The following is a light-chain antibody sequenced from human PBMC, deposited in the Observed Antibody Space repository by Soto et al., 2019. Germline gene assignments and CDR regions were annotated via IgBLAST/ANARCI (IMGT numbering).Light chain of an antibody. V-gene: IGLV1-40*01. J-gene: IGLJ1*01. CDR2: GNN. CDR1: SSNIGAGYD. CDR3: QSYDISRSGFV. Sequence: QAVVTQPPSVSGAPGQRVTISCTGSSSNIGAGYDVHYYQQLPGRAPKLLIYGNNNRPSGVPDRFSGSKSGTSASLAITGLRAEDEADYYCQSYDISRSGFVFGTGTKVTVL.